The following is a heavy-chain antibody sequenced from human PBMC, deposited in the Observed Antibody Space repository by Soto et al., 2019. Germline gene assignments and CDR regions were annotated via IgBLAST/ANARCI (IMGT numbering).Heavy chain of an antibody. CDR1: GFTFSSYA. CDR3: ARDINAYYFDY. J-gene: IGHJ4*02. Sequence: GGSLRLSCAASGFTFSSYAMHWVRQAPGKGLEWVAVISYDGSNKYYADSVKGRFTISRDNSKNTLYLQMNSLRAEDTAVYYCARDINAYYFDYWGQGTLVTVSS. CDR2: ISYDGSNK. V-gene: IGHV3-30-3*01.